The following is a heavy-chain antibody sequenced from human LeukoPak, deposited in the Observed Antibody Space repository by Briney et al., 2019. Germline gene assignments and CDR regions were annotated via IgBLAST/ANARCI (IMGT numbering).Heavy chain of an antibody. CDR2: ISSSSSYI. CDR1: GFTFSSYS. V-gene: IGHV3-21*01. J-gene: IGHJ3*02. CDR3: ARDSPYYYGSGGDAFDI. D-gene: IGHD3-10*01. Sequence: GGSLRLSCAASGFTFSSYSMNWVRQAPGKGLEWVSSISSSSSYIYYADSVKGRFIISRDNAKNSLYLQMNSLRAEDTAVYYCARDSPYYYGSGGDAFDIWGQGTMVTVSS.